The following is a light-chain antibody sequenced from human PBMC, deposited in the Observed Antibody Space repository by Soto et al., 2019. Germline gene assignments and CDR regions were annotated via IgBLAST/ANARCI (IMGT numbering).Light chain of an antibody. CDR2: AAS. CDR3: QLSHSPPYI. J-gene: IGKJ2*01. V-gene: IGKV1-39*01. CDR1: QSISTY. Sequence: DIQVTQSPSSLSASVGDRVTITCRASQSISTYLNWYQQKLGKAPKLLIYAASSLQSGVPSRFRGIGSGNDFTLTISSLKLEDFATYYCQLSHSPPYIFGRGTKLEI.